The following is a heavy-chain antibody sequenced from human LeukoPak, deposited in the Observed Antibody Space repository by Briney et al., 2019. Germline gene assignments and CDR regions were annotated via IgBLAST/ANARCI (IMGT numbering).Heavy chain of an antibody. Sequence: PSQTLSLTCTVSGGSISSGGYYWSWLRQHPGKGLEWIGYIYYSGSTYYNPSLKSRVTISVDTSKNQFSLKLSSVTAADTAVYYCARESGSYSDAFDIWGQGTMVTVSS. CDR2: IYYSGST. V-gene: IGHV4-31*03. D-gene: IGHD1-26*01. J-gene: IGHJ3*02. CDR3: ARESGSYSDAFDI. CDR1: GGSISSGGYY.